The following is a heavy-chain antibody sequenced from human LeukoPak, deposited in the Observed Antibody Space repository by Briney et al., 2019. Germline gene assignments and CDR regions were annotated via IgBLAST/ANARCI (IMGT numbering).Heavy chain of an antibody. V-gene: IGHV3-33*01. J-gene: IGHJ5*02. Sequence: GGSLRLSCAASGFTFTTYGIHFVRQAPGKGLEGVALIWHDGNRQYYADSGKGRFTISRDDSKNTVSLQMNSLRAEDTAIYYCARDLNSNNSNPGRFDPWGQGTLVTVSS. CDR3: ARDLNSNNSNPGRFDP. CDR2: IWHDGNRQ. CDR1: GFTFTTYG. D-gene: IGHD4-11*01.